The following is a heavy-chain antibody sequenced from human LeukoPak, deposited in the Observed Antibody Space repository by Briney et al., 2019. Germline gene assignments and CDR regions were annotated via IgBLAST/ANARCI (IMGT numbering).Heavy chain of an antibody. CDR2: ISSSSSYI. Sequence: GGSLRLSCEASGFPFSSYSLNWVRQAPGKGLEWVSSISSSSSYIFYGDSVKGRFTISRDNAKNSLFLQMNSLRAEDTAVYYCARVDGIAVAGRYYFDYWGQETVVTVSS. D-gene: IGHD6-19*01. CDR3: ARVDGIAVAGRYYFDY. J-gene: IGHJ4*02. CDR1: GFPFSSYS. V-gene: IGHV3-21*01.